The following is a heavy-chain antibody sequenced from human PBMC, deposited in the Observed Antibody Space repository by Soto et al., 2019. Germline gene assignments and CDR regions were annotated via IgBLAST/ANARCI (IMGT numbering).Heavy chain of an antibody. D-gene: IGHD2-2*02. J-gene: IGHJ4*02. V-gene: IGHV1-24*01. CDR1: GYTLTELS. CDR3: ATDLWVVPAAKPHDY. Sequence: QVPLIQSGAEVKKPGASVKVSCKVSGYTLTELSMHWVRQAPGKGLEWMGGFDPEDGETIYAQKFQGRVTMTEDTSTDTAYMELSSLRSEDTAVYYCATDLWVVPAAKPHDYWGQGTLVTVSS. CDR2: FDPEDGET.